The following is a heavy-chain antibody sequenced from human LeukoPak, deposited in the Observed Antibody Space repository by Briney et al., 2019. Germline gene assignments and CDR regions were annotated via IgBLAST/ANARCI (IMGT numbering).Heavy chain of an antibody. CDR2: IYYSGST. CDR3: ARRDSYDAFDI. CDR1: GGSISSSSYY. Sequence: LETLSLTCTVSGGSISSSSYYWGWIRQPPGKGLEWIGSIYYSGSTYYNPSLKSRVTISVDTSKNQFSLKLSSVTAADTAVYYCARRDSYDAFDIWGQGTMVTVSS. J-gene: IGHJ3*02. V-gene: IGHV4-39*01. D-gene: IGHD2-15*01.